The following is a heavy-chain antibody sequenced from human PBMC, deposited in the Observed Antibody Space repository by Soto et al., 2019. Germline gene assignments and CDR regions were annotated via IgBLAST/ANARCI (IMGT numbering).Heavy chain of an antibody. J-gene: IGHJ4*02. CDR1: GYSISSSNW. CDR3: ARNSFGGSSSWYPPDY. CDR2: IYYSGST. D-gene: IGHD6-13*01. V-gene: IGHV4-28*01. Sequence: SETLSLTCAVSGYSISSSNWWGWIRQPPGKGLEWIGYIYYSGSTYYNPSLKSRVTMSVDTSKNQLSLQLSSVTAVDTAVYDCARNSFGGSSSWYPPDYWGQGTLVTVSS.